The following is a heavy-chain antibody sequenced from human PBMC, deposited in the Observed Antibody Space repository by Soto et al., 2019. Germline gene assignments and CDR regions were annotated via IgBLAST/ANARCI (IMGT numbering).Heavy chain of an antibody. D-gene: IGHD3-16*01. Sequence: QVQLVQSGAEVKKPGASVKVSCKASGYTFTSYAMHWVRQAPGQRLEWMGWINAGNGNTKYSQKFQGRVTITRDTSASTAYMELSSLRSEDTAVYYCAREYNDYIWGTPRADAFDIWGQGTMVTVSS. J-gene: IGHJ3*02. CDR1: GYTFTSYA. V-gene: IGHV1-3*01. CDR3: AREYNDYIWGTPRADAFDI. CDR2: INAGNGNT.